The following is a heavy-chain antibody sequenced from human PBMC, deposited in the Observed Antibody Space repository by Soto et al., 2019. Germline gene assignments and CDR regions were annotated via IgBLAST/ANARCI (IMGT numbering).Heavy chain of an antibody. D-gene: IGHD3-22*01. J-gene: IGHJ2*01. Sequence: QVQLQESGPGLVKPSQTLSLTCTVSGGSISSGGYYWSWIRQHPGKGLEWIGYIYYSGSTYYNPSLKSRVTISVDTSKHQFSLKLSSVTAADTAVYYCARYLRYYDSSGYRYWYFDLWGRGTLVTVSS. CDR2: IYYSGST. CDR1: GGSISSGGYY. CDR3: ARYLRYYDSSGYRYWYFDL. V-gene: IGHV4-31*03.